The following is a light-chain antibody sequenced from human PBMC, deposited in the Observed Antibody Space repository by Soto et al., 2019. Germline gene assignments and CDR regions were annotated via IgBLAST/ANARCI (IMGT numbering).Light chain of an antibody. CDR3: QQYNTWPLT. J-gene: IGKJ4*01. V-gene: IGKV3-15*01. Sequence: EIVMTQSPATLSVSTGARDTLSCRARQSVSSNLAWYQQKPGQAPRLLIYGASTRATGIPASFSGCGSGLEFTLSISSLHSEDFAVYYCQQYNTWPLTFGGGTKVEIK. CDR2: GAS. CDR1: QSVSSN.